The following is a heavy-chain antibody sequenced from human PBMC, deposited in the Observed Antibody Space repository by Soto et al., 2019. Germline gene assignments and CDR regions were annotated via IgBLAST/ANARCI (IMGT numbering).Heavy chain of an antibody. J-gene: IGHJ4*02. D-gene: IGHD3-16*01. CDR1: GFIFSSCG. Sequence: QVQLVESGGGVVQPGRSLRLSCAASGFIFSSCGMHWVRQAPGKGLEWVAVISYDGINKYYGDSVKGRFPISRDNSKNTLYLQMNSLIADDTAGYYCVQARGPFGDGRERGDYLGQGTLVAVSS. V-gene: IGHV3-30*18. CDR3: VQARGPFGDGRERGDY. CDR2: ISYDGINK.